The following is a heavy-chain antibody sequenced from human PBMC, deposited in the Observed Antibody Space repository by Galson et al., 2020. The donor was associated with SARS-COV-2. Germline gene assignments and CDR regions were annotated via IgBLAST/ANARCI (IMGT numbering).Heavy chain of an antibody. Sequence: GESLKISCAASGFTFSSHAMHWVRQAPGKGLEWVAQIFFDGSDNYYGDSVKGRFTISRDSSKNTVYLQMNNLRADDTAVYYCARDGQTCSGWDCDYGGQGALGTVSS. V-gene: IGHV3-33*01. CDR2: IFFDGSDN. D-gene: IGHD2-15*01. J-gene: IGHJ4*02. CDR1: GFTFSSHA. CDR3: ARDGQTCSGWDCDY.